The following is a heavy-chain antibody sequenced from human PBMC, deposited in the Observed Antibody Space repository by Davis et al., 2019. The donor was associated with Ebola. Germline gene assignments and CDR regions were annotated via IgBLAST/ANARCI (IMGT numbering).Heavy chain of an antibody. Sequence: GESLKISCAASGFTFSSYSMHWVRQAPGKGLEWVSSISSSSSYIDYADSVKGRFTISRDNAKNSLYLQMDSLRVEETAMYYCARSYYGGEYFDYWGQGTLVTVSS. J-gene: IGHJ4*02. CDR1: GFTFSSYS. V-gene: IGHV3-21*01. D-gene: IGHD3-10*01. CDR3: ARSYYGGEYFDY. CDR2: ISSSSSYI.